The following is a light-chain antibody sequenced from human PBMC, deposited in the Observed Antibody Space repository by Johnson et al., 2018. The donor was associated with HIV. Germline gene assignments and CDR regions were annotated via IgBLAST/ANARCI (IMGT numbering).Light chain of an antibody. V-gene: IGLV1-51*01. CDR1: SSNIGNNY. Sequence: QSVLTQPPSVSAAPGQKVTISCSGSSSNIGNNYVSWYQQLPGTAPKLLIYDNYTRPSGIPDRFSGSTSGTSATLGITGLQTGDEADYYCGTWDSSLSAYVFGTGTKVTVL. CDR2: DNY. J-gene: IGLJ1*01. CDR3: GTWDSSLSAYV.